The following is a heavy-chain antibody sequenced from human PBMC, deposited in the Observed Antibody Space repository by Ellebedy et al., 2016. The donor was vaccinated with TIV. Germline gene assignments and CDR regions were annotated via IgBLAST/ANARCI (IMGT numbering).Heavy chain of an antibody. V-gene: IGHV1-46*01. CDR2: TNPSGGST. Sequence: ASVKVSCKASGYTFTSYYMHWVRQAPGQGLEWMGITNPSGGSTSNAQKIQGRVTMTRDTSTSTVYMELTSLRSEDTAVYYCARGGSGTDWYFDLWGRGTLVTVSS. J-gene: IGHJ2*01. D-gene: IGHD6-13*01. CDR3: ARGGSGTDWYFDL. CDR1: GYTFTSYY.